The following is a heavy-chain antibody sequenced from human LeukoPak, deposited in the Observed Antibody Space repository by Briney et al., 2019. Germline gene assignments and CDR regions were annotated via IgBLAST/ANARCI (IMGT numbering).Heavy chain of an antibody. CDR2: IYTSGST. D-gene: IGHD3-22*01. CDR3: ASMEYYYDSSGYHQLGYYFDY. Sequence: PSETLSLTCTVSGGPISSGSYYWSWIRQPAGKGLEWIGRIYTSGSTNYNPSLKSRVTISVDTSKNQFSLKLSSVAAADTAVYYCASMEYYYDSSGYHQLGYYFDYWGQGTLLTVSS. CDR1: GGPISSGSYY. V-gene: IGHV4-61*02. J-gene: IGHJ4*02.